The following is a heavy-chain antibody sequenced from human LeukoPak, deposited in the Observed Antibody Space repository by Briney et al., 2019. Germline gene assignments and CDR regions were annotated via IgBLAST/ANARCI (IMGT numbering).Heavy chain of an antibody. CDR2: MNPNSGNT. D-gene: IGHD3-10*01. V-gene: IGHV1-8*01. Sequence: ASVKVSCKASGYTFTSYDINWVRQATGQGLEWMGWMNPNSGNTGYAQKFQGRVTMTRNTSISTAYMELSSLRSEDTAVYYRARVSGENDDAFDIWGQGTMVTVSS. CDR3: ARVSGENDDAFDI. J-gene: IGHJ3*02. CDR1: GYTFTSYD.